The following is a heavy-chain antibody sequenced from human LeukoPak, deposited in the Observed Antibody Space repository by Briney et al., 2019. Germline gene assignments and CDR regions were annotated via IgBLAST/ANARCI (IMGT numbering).Heavy chain of an antibody. Sequence: GGSLRLSCAASGFIYDWMHWVRQAPGKGLVWVSRINGDGRVTTYVDSVKGRFTISRDNAKNTLYLQMNSLRVDDTAVYYCVGTSGYTSGWSGLRDWGRGTLVTVSS. V-gene: IGHV3-74*01. CDR1: GFIYDW. D-gene: IGHD6-19*01. CDR3: VGTSGYTSGWSGLRD. J-gene: IGHJ4*02. CDR2: INGDGRVT.